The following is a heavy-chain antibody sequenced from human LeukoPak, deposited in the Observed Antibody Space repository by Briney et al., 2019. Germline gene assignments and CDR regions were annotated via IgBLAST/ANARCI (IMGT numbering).Heavy chain of an antibody. D-gene: IGHD3-16*01. J-gene: IGHJ4*02. CDR2: ISHDGSNK. Sequence: GGSLRLSCAASEFTFSTYGMHWVRQAPGKGLEWVAVISHDGSNKYYADSVKGRFTISRDNSKNTLYLQMNSLRAEDTAVYYCARHRGPSLYNTVYFDYWGQGTLVTVSS. V-gene: IGHV3-30*03. CDR3: ARHRGPSLYNTVYFDY. CDR1: EFTFSTYG.